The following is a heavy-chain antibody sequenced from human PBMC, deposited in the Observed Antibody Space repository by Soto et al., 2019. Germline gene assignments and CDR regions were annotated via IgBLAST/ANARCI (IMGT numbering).Heavy chain of an antibody. CDR2: MEPSSGRT. D-gene: IGHD1-26*01. V-gene: IGHV1-8*01. Sequence: QVQLVQSGAEARVPGASVKVSCKASGYSFTGLDINWVRQTTGQGLEWMGWMEPSSGRTGYAQKFQGRVTMTRDTSINTAYMELSSLKSDDTAFHYCARGVTAGVDYWGQRPLVTVSS. J-gene: IGHJ4*02. CDR1: GYSFTGLD. CDR3: ARGVTAGVDY.